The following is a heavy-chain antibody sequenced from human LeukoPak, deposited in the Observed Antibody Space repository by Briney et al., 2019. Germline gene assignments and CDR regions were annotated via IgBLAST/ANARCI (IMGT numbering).Heavy chain of an antibody. D-gene: IGHD3-10*01. CDR3: ARGFGDVSRLFDY. CDR2: IRYDGSKK. CDR1: GFSFSSYA. Sequence: GGSLRLSCAASGFSFSSYAMYWVRQAPGKGLEWVAFIRYDGSKKYYEASVKGRFTISRDNSKNTLYLQTNSLRAEDTAVYYCARGFGDVSRLFDYWGQGTLVTVSS. V-gene: IGHV3-30*02. J-gene: IGHJ4*02.